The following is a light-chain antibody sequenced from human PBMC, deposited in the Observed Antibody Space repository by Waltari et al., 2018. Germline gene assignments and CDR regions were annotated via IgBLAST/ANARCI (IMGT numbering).Light chain of an antibody. CDR3: QQFHSYPVT. V-gene: IGKV1-5*03. J-gene: IGKJ4*01. CDR2: RTS. CDR1: QDITTS. Sequence: DIQMTQSPSTLSASVGDRVTITCRASQDITTSLAWSQQQPGKAPKVLIYRTSNLKSGVSSRFSGSGSGTEFTLTINSLQPDDFATYYCQQFHSYPVTLGGGTKVEIK.